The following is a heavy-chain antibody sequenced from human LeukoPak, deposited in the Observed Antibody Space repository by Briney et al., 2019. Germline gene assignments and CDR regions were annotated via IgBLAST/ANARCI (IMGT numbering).Heavy chain of an antibody. CDR2: IYYSGST. CDR1: GGSISSGDYY. V-gene: IGHV4-30-4*01. CDR3: ARESREQQLVLDY. D-gene: IGHD6-13*01. Sequence: SETLSLTCTVSGGSISSGDYYWSWIRQPPGKGLEWIGYIYYSGSTYYNPSLKSRVTISVGTSKNQFSLKLSSVTAADTAVYYCARESREQQLVLDYWGQGTLVTVSS. J-gene: IGHJ4*02.